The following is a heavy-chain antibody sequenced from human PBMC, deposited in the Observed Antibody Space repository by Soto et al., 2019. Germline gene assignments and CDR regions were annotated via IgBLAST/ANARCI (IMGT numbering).Heavy chain of an antibody. V-gene: IGHV4-61*08. CDR2: IYYSGST. CDR1: GGSISSGGYY. CDR3: ARPGDYYYYYLDV. Sequence: SETLSLTCTVSGGSISSGGYYWSWIRQHPGKGLEWIGYIYYSGSTNYNPSLKSRVTISVDTSKNQFSLKLSSVTAADTAVYYCARPGDYYYYYLDVWGKGTTVTVS. D-gene: IGHD3-10*01. J-gene: IGHJ6*03.